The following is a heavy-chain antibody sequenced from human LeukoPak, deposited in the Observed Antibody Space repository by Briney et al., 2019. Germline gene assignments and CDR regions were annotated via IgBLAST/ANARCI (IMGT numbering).Heavy chain of an antibody. CDR1: GFTFSSYA. CDR2: ISGSGGST. J-gene: IGHJ4*02. V-gene: IGHV3-23*01. Sequence: PGGSLRLSCAASGFTFSSYAMSWVRQAPGKGLEWVSAISGSGGSTYYADSVKGRFTISRDNSKNTLYLQMNSLRAEDTAVYYCARIKVGATGIDYWGQGTLVTVSS. CDR3: ARIKVGATGIDY. D-gene: IGHD1-26*01.